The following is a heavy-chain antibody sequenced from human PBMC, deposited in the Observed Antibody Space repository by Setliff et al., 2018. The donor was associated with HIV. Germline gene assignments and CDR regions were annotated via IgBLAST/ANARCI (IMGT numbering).Heavy chain of an antibody. J-gene: IGHJ3*02. CDR1: GYSISTGYN. Sequence: SETLSLTCTVSGYSISTGYNWGCIRQPPRKGLEWIGSMHHSGGTYYNPSLKTRVTISLDTSKNQFSLNLSSVTAADTAVYYCVRGGSWGIIWGQGTVVTVSS. V-gene: IGHV4-38-2*02. CDR3: VRGGSWGII. D-gene: IGHD3-16*01. CDR2: MHHSGGT.